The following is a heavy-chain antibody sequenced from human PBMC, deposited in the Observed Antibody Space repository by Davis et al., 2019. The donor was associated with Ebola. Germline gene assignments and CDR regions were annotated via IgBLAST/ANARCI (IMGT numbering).Heavy chain of an antibody. Sequence: GESLKISCAASGFIFSNYAMHWVRQAPGKGLEWVAIISYDGSNEYYADSVKGRFTISRDNSKNTLYLQMNSLRAEDTAVYYCARDNYGCDYWGQGTLVTVSS. CDR3: ARDNYGCDY. V-gene: IGHV3-30-3*01. D-gene: IGHD3-10*01. CDR1: GFIFSNYA. CDR2: ISYDGSNE. J-gene: IGHJ4*02.